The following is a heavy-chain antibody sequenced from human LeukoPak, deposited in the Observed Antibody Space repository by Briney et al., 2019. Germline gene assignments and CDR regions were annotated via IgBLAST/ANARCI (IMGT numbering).Heavy chain of an antibody. V-gene: IGHV1-69*13. Sequence: APVKVSCKASGGTFSSYAISWVRQAPGQGLEWMGGIIPIFGTANYAQKFQGRVTITADESTSTAYMELSSLRSEDTAVYYCARGGFATYYFDYWGQGTLVTVSS. D-gene: IGHD3-22*01. CDR2: IIPIFGTA. J-gene: IGHJ4*02. CDR1: GGTFSSYA. CDR3: ARGGFATYYFDY.